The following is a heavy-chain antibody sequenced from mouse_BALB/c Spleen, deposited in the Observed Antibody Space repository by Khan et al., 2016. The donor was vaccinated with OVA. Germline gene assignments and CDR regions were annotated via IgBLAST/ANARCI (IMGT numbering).Heavy chain of an antibody. V-gene: IGHV5-9*02. CDR1: GFAFSSYD. J-gene: IGHJ4*01. CDR3: ARHGRIKPYFTMDY. CDR2: ISNGGSYT. Sequence: EVQRVESGGGLVKPGGSLKLSCAASGFAFSSYDMSWVRQTPERRLEWVALISNGGSYTNYPDSVKGRFTISRDNARNTLYLQVSSLRSEDTAVYYCARHGRIKPYFTMDYGGQGTSDTVSS. D-gene: IGHD4-1*01.